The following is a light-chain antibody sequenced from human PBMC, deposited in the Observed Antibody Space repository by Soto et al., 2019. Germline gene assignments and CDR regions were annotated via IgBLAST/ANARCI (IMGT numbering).Light chain of an antibody. Sequence: AIRMTQSPSSFSASTGDRVTITCRASQGISSYLAWYQQKPGKAPKLLIYAASTLQSGVPSRFSGSGSGTEFTLTISSPQPDDFATYYCQQYNSYPITFGQGTRLEIK. V-gene: IGKV1-8*01. CDR3: QQYNSYPIT. CDR2: AAS. CDR1: QGISSY. J-gene: IGKJ5*01.